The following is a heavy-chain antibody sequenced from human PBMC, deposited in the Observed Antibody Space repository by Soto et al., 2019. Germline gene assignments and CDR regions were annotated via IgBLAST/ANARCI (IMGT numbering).Heavy chain of an antibody. V-gene: IGHV3-48*03. CDR2: ISSSGSTI. Sequence: GGSLILSCAASGFTCSSYEMNWVRQAPGKGLEWVSYISSSGSTIYYADPVKGRFTISRDNAKNSLYLQMNSLRAEDTAVYYCARDSRHYYDSSGYYCYFDYWGQGTLVTVSS. J-gene: IGHJ4*02. CDR3: ARDSRHYYDSSGYYCYFDY. CDR1: GFTCSSYE. D-gene: IGHD3-22*01.